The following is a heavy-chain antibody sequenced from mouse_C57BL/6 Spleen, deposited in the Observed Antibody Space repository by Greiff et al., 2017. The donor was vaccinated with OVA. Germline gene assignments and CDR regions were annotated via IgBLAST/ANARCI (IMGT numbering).Heavy chain of an antibody. V-gene: IGHV1-15*01. CDR2: IDPETGGT. CDR1: GYTFTDYE. CDR3: TRSNYGGAMDY. D-gene: IGHD2-5*01. J-gene: IGHJ4*01. Sequence: VQLQQSGAELVRPGASVTLSCKASGYTFTDYEMHWVKQTPVHGLEWIGAIDPETGGTAYNQKFKGKAILTSDKSSSTAYMELRSLTSEDSAVYYCTRSNYGGAMDYWGQGTSVTVSS.